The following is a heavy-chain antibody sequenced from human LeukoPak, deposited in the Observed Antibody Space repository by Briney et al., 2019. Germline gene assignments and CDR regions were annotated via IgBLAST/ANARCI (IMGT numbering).Heavy chain of an antibody. Sequence: PSETLSHTCTVSGGSISSYYWSWIRQPPGKGLEWIGYIYYSGSTNYNPSLKSRVTISVDTSKNQFSLKLSSVTAADTAVYYCARVAAGSSLYYFDYWGQGTLVTVSS. CDR3: ARVAAGSSLYYFDY. CDR2: IYYSGST. V-gene: IGHV4-59*01. J-gene: IGHJ4*02. CDR1: GGSISSYY. D-gene: IGHD6-19*01.